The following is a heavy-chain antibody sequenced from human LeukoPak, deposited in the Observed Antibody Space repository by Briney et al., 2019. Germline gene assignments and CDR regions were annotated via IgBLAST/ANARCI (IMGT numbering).Heavy chain of an antibody. Sequence: SETLSLTCTVSGYSISSGYYWGWIRQPPGKGLEWIGSIYHSGSTYYNPSLKSRVTISVDTSKNQFSLKLSSVTAADTAVYYCARDGGRSTFGEWDYYMDVWGKGTTVTISS. CDR1: GYSISSGYY. J-gene: IGHJ6*03. CDR2: IYHSGST. V-gene: IGHV4-38-2*02. D-gene: IGHD3-10*01. CDR3: ARDGGRSTFGEWDYYMDV.